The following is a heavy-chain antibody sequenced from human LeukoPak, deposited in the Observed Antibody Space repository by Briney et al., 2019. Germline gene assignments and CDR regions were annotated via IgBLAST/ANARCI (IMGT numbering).Heavy chain of an antibody. D-gene: IGHD5-24*01. Sequence: PGGSLRLSCAASGFTFSSYGMNWVRQAPGEGLEWVSYIDGSSRSIYYADSVKGRFTVSRDNAKDSLFLQMNSLRDEDTAVYFCARKMALWGQGTLVTVSS. V-gene: IGHV3-48*02. CDR3: ARKMAL. CDR2: IDGSSRSI. CDR1: GFTFSSYG. J-gene: IGHJ4*02.